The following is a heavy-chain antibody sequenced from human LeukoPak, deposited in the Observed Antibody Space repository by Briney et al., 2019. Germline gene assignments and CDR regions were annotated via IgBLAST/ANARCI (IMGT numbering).Heavy chain of an antibody. CDR3: ARVLNSGYDWKIDY. Sequence: ASVKVSCKASGYTFTSYGISWVRQAPGQGLEWMGWISVYNDNTNYAQNLQGRVTMTTDTSTSTAYMELRSLRFDDTAMYYCARVLNSGYDWKIDYWGQGTLVTVSS. V-gene: IGHV1-18*01. CDR1: GYTFTSYG. D-gene: IGHD5-12*01. CDR2: ISVYNDNT. J-gene: IGHJ4*02.